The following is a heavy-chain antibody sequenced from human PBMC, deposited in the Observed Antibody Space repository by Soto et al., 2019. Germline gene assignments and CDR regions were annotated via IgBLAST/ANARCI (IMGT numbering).Heavy chain of an antibody. D-gene: IGHD2-15*01. V-gene: IGHV3-9*01. CDR1: GFTFDDYA. CDR2: ISWNSGSI. CDR3: AKGLKWHPEGYFDY. Sequence: EVQLVESGGGLGQPGRSLRLSCAASGFTFDDYAMHWVRQAPGKGLEWVSSISWNSGSIAYADSVKGRFTISRDNAKNSLYLQMNSLRAEDTALYYCAKGLKWHPEGYFDYWGQGTLVSVSS. J-gene: IGHJ4*02.